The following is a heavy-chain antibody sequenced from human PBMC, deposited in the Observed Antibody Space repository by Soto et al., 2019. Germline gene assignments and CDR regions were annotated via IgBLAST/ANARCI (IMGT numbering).Heavy chain of an antibody. CDR2: ISYDGSNK. J-gene: IGHJ6*02. CDR3: AKDHGSSYYYGMDV. CDR1: GFTFSSYG. Sequence: GGSLRLSCAASGFTFSSYGMHWVRQAPGKGLEWGAVISYDGSNKYYADSVKGRFTSSRDNSKNTLYLQMNSLRAEDTAVYYCAKDHGSSYYYGMDVWGQGTTVTVSS. D-gene: IGHD3-10*01. V-gene: IGHV3-30*18.